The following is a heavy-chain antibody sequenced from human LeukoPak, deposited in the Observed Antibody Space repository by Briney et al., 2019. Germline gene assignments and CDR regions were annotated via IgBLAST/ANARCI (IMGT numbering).Heavy chain of an antibody. CDR3: AGGPSGYHNT. V-gene: IGHV3-66*01. Sequence: GGSLRLSCAASEFSVGSNYMTWVRQAPGKGLEWVSLIYSGGSAYHADSVKGRFTISRDNSKNTLYLQMNSLRAEDTAVYYCAGGPSGYHNTGGQGTLVTVSS. D-gene: IGHD5-12*01. CDR2: IYSGGSA. CDR1: EFSVGSNY. J-gene: IGHJ4*02.